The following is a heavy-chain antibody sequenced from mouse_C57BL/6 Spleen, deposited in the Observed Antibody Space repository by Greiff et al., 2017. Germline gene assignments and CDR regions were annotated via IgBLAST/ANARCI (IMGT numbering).Heavy chain of an antibody. V-gene: IGHV1-55*01. D-gene: IGHD1-1*01. CDR1: GFTFTSYC. CDR2: IYPGSGST. Sequence: VQLQQSGAELVKPGASVKLSCTASGFTFTSYCITWVKQRPGQGLEWIGDIYPGSGSTNYNEKFKGEVTLTADKSSSTAYLQLSSLTSEDSAVYCYARRITTVEYYFDYWGQGTTLTVSS. J-gene: IGHJ2*01. CDR3: ARRITTVEYYFDY.